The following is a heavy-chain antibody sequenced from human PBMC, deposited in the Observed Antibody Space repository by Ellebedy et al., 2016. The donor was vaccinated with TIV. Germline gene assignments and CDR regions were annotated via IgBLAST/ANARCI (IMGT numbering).Heavy chain of an antibody. D-gene: IGHD6-25*01. CDR3: ARDFAAGPAYFDS. V-gene: IGHV3-72*01. CDR1: GFTFSDHY. CDR2: IRSKASSYTT. J-gene: IGHJ4*02. Sequence: PGGSLRLSCAASGFTFSDHYMDWVRQAPGKGLEWVGRIRSKASSYTTEYAASVKGRFAISRDDSKNSLYLQMNSLKTEDTAVYYCARDFAAGPAYFDSWGQGTLVTVSS.